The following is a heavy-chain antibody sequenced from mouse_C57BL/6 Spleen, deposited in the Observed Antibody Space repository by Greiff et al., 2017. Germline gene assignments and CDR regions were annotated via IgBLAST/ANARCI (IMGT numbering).Heavy chain of an antibody. V-gene: IGHV3-6*01. CDR1: GYSITSGYY. Sequence: EVKLMESGPGLVKPSQSLSLTCSVTGYSITSGYYWNWIRQFPGNKLEWMGYISYDGSNNYNPSLKNRISITRYTSKNQFFLKLNSVTTEDTATYYCARECGNYDFDYWGQGTTLTVSS. D-gene: IGHD2-1*01. CDR3: ARECGNYDFDY. J-gene: IGHJ2*01. CDR2: ISYDGSN.